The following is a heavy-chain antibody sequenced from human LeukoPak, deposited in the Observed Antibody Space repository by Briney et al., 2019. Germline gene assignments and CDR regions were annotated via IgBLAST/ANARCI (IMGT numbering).Heavy chain of an antibody. CDR3: ARSRDNYYAYFDY. CDR1: GYTFTGYY. J-gene: IGHJ4*02. Sequence: ASVKVSCKASGYTFTGYYMHWVRQAPGQGLEWMGWINPNSGGTNYAQKFQSRVTMTRDTSITTAYMELSRLRSDDTAVYYCARSRDNYYAYFDYWGQGTLVTVSS. D-gene: IGHD3-10*01. V-gene: IGHV1-2*02. CDR2: INPNSGGT.